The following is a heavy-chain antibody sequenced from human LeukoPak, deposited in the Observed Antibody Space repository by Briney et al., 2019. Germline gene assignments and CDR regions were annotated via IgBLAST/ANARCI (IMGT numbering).Heavy chain of an antibody. CDR2: IWSDGSQQ. D-gene: IGHD6-25*01. J-gene: IGHJ4*02. Sequence: GGSLRLSCAAPGFTFRSYGLHWVRQAQGKGLEWVAVIWSDGSQQHYADSVKGRFTISRDNSKNTLYLQMNSLRVDDTAVYYCARSSDSSDLGYWGQGTLVTVSS. CDR3: ARSSDSSDLGY. V-gene: IGHV3-33*01. CDR1: GFTFRSYG.